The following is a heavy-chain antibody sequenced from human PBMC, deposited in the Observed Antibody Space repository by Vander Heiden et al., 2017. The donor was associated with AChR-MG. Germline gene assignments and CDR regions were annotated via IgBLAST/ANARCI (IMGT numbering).Heavy chain of an antibody. CDR1: SFIFSNYS. CDR3: ATLVAATSMDV. CDR2: IGSSSGDI. Sequence: EVQLVESGGGLVKPGGSLRLPCAASSFIFSNYSMNWVRQAPGKGLEWVSSIGSSSGDIYYADSVKGRFTVSRDNAKNSLYLQMNSLRAEDTAVYYCATLVAATSMDVWGKGTTVTVSS. J-gene: IGHJ6*03. V-gene: IGHV3-21*01. D-gene: IGHD6-19*01.